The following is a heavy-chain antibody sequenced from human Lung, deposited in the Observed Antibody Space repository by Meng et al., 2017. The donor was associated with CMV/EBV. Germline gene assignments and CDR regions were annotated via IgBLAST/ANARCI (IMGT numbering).Heavy chain of an antibody. CDR2: INQDGSQK. D-gene: IGHD6-13*01. Sequence: GESLKISCAASGFTFSSHWMTWVRQAPGKRLQWVANINQDGSQKNYVDSVKGRFTISRDNAKNSLFLQMNSLRAEDTAVYYCARVAAAGRGMDVWGQGTTVTVSS. CDR3: ARVAAAGRGMDV. V-gene: IGHV3-7*04. CDR1: GFTFSSHW. J-gene: IGHJ6*02.